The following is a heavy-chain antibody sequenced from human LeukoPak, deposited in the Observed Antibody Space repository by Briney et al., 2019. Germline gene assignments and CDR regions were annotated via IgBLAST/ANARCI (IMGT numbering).Heavy chain of an antibody. CDR3: ARASRYCSSTSCFYYYGMDV. CDR1: GYTFTSYD. Sequence: ASVKVSCKASGYTFTSYDINCVRQATGQGLEWMGWMNPNSGNTGYAQKFQGRGTMTRNTSISTAYMELSSLRSEDTAVYYCARASRYCSSTSCFYYYGMDVWGQGATVTVSS. J-gene: IGHJ6*02. D-gene: IGHD2-2*01. V-gene: IGHV1-8*01. CDR2: MNPNSGNT.